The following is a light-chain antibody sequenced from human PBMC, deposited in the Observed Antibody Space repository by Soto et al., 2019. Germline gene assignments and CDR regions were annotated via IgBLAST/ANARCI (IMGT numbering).Light chain of an antibody. J-gene: IGKJ4*01. CDR2: GAT. CDR3: KQRSSWPPF. CDR1: QSVSIL. Sequence: EIVLTQSPGTLSLSPGERATLSCRASQSVSILLAWYQQKPGQAPRLLIHGATTRATGIPARFSDSGSGTQFNLTINRLEPEDFAVYYCKQRSSWPPFFGGGTKVDIK. V-gene: IGKV3-11*01.